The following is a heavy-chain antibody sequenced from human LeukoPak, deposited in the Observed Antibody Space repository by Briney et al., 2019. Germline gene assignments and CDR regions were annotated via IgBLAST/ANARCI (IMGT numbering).Heavy chain of an antibody. CDR2: IGTAGDT. Sequence: GGSLRLSCAASGFTFSSYDMHWVRQATGKGLEWVSAIGTAGDTYYPGSVKGRFTISRENAKNSLYLQMNSLRAEDTAVYYCARIYGSWGAFDIWGQGTMVTVSS. D-gene: IGHD7-27*01. V-gene: IGHV3-13*01. CDR1: GFTFSSYD. CDR3: ARIYGSWGAFDI. J-gene: IGHJ3*02.